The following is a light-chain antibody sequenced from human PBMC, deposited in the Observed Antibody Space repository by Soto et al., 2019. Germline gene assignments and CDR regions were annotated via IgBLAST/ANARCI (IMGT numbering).Light chain of an antibody. J-gene: IGLJ1*01. Sequence: QSVLTQPPSVSGAPGQTITISCTGSSSNIGAGYDVHWYQQLPGRAPKLLIYGNNNRPSGVPDRFSGSKSGTSVSLAITGLRGEDEADYHCQSYDSSLSGFYVFGTGTKLTVL. CDR1: SSNIGAGYD. V-gene: IGLV1-40*01. CDR3: QSYDSSLSGFYV. CDR2: GNN.